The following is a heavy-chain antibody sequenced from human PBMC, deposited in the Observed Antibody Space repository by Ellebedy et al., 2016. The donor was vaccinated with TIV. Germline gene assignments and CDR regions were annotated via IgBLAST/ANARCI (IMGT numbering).Heavy chain of an antibody. Sequence: GESLKISCAASGFSFRSYWMSWVRQAPGKGLEWVANIRGDSVKYYVDSVKGRFAISRDNSDNSLYLQMDNLRVDDTAVYFCARRGSYGDYAVHIKNWFDRWGQGTLVTVSS. CDR3: ARRGSYGDYAVHIKNWFDR. D-gene: IGHD4-17*01. CDR2: IRGDSVK. CDR1: GFSFRSYW. J-gene: IGHJ5*02. V-gene: IGHV3-7*01.